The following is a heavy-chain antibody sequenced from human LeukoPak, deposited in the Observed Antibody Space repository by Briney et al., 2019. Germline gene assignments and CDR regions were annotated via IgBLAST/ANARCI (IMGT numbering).Heavy chain of an antibody. CDR3: AGPDGGDAFDI. CDR2: IYYSGTT. J-gene: IGHJ3*02. Sequence: SETLSLTCTVSGGSISSSIYSWGWFRQSPGKGLGWIGSIYYSGTTYYNPSLQSRVTISVDTTKNQFSLKLSSVTAADTAVYYCAGPDGGDAFDIWGQGTMVTVSS. V-gene: IGHV4-39*07. CDR1: GGSISSSIYS.